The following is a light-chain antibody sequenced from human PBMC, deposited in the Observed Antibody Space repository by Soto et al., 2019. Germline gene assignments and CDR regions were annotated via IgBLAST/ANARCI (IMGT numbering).Light chain of an antibody. CDR2: KAS. J-gene: IGKJ1*01. Sequence: DIQMTQSPSTLSASVGDRVTITCRASQSISSWLAWYQQKPGKAPKLLIYKASSLESGGPSRFSGRGSGTEFTLTISSLQPDDFATYDCQQYNTYWTFGQGTKVEIK. CDR3: QQYNTYWT. V-gene: IGKV1-5*03. CDR1: QSISSW.